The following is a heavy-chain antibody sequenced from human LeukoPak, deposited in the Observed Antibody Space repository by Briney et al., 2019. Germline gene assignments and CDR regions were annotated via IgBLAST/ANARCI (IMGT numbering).Heavy chain of an antibody. V-gene: IGHV4-61*01. CDR3: ARDSVTREMATRYDY. CDR1: GGSVSSGSYY. CDR2: IYYSGST. J-gene: IGHJ4*02. D-gene: IGHD5-24*01. Sequence: SETLSLTCTVSGGSVSSGSYYWSWIRQPPGRGLEWIGYIYYSGSTNYNPSLKSRVTISVDTSKNQFSLKLSSVTAADTAVYYCARDSVTREMATRYDYWGQGTLVTVSS.